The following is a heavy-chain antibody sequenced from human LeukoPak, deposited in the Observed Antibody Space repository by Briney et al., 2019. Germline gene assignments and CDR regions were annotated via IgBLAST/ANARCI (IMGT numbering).Heavy chain of an antibody. D-gene: IGHD3-10*01. J-gene: IGHJ5*02. V-gene: IGHV4-59*01. Sequence: SETLSLTCSVSSVSISSYSWSWIRQPPGKGLEWIGYIYYSGSTNYNPSLKSRVTISVDTSKKQFSLKLSSVTAADTAVYYCARVRITMVRGVKRNWFDPWGQGTLVTVSS. CDR2: IYYSGST. CDR3: ARVRITMVRGVKRNWFDP. CDR1: SVSISSYS.